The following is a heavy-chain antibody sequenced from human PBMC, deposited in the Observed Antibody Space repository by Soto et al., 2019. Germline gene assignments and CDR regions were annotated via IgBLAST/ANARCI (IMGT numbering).Heavy chain of an antibody. D-gene: IGHD2-2*01. CDR3: TRSRGFCSSTSCPDWYFDL. V-gene: IGHV1-46*01. CDR1: GYTFTDYY. CDR2: INPGGDGT. Sequence: QVQLVQSGAEVKKPGASVHLSCKASGYTFTDYYIYWVRQAPGQGLEWVGIINPGGDGTTYAQKFQGRLTLTRDTSTSTVYMELRSLRSDDTAVYYCTRSRGFCSSTSCPDWYFDLWGRGTLVIVSS. J-gene: IGHJ2*01.